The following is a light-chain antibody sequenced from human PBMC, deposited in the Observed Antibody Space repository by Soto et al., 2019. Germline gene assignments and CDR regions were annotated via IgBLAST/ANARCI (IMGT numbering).Light chain of an antibody. CDR3: QQYNSYPWT. Sequence: DIQMTQSPSTLSASVGDRVTITCRASQSISSWLAWYQQKPGKAPKLLIYKASSLESGVPSRFSGSESGTEFTLTLSSLQPDDFATYYCQQYNSYPWTFGQGTKVEIK. CDR2: KAS. J-gene: IGKJ1*01. V-gene: IGKV1-5*03. CDR1: QSISSW.